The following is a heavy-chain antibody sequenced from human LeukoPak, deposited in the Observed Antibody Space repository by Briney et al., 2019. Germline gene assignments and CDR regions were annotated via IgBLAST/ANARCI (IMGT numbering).Heavy chain of an antibody. CDR3: ARAATGGYSYGYWRYFDY. Sequence: SETLSLTCTVSGGSISSSSYYWGWIRQPPGKGLEWIGSIYYSGSTYYNPSLKSRVTISVDTSKNQFSLKLSSVTAADTAVYYRARAATGGYSYGYWRYFDYWGQGTLVTVSS. D-gene: IGHD5-18*01. V-gene: IGHV4-39*07. CDR1: GGSISSSSYY. CDR2: IYYSGST. J-gene: IGHJ4*02.